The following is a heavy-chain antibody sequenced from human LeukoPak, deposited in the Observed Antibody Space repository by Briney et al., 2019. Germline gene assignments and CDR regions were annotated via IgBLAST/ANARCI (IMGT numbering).Heavy chain of an antibody. D-gene: IGHD2-15*01. CDR2: INPSGGGT. V-gene: IGHV1-46*01. CDR3: ARDPGGGYCSGGSCYAFDY. CDR1: GYTFTTYY. J-gene: IGHJ4*02. Sequence: ASVKVSCKASGYTFTTYYIHWVRQAPGQGLERMGIINPSGGGTSYAQKFQGRVTMTRDTSTSTVYMELNSLRSEDTAVSHCARDPGGGYCSGGSCYAFDYWGQGTLVTVSS.